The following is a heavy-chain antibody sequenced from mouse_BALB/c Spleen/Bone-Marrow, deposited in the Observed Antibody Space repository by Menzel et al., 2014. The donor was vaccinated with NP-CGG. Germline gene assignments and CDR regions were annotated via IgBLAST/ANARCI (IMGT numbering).Heavy chain of an antibody. CDR3: ARERNWDSFAY. CDR1: GYTFTSYT. CDR2: INPSSGYT. D-gene: IGHD4-1*01. V-gene: IGHV1-4*01. J-gene: IGHJ3*01. Sequence: VKLQESGAELARPGASVKMSCKASGYTFTSYTMHWVKQRPGQGLEWIGYINPSSGYTNYNQKFKDKATLTADKSSSTAYMQLSSLTSEDSAVYYGARERNWDSFAYWGQGTLVTVSA.